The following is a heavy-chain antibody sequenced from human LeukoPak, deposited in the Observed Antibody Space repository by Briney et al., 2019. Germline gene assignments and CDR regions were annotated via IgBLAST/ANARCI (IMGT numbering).Heavy chain of an antibody. D-gene: IGHD2-2*01. Sequence: SETLSLTCAVYGGSFSGYYWSWIRQPPGKGLEWIGEINHSGSTNYNPSLKSRVTISVGTSKNQFSLKLSSVTAADTAVYYCARGPQDIVVVPAAMGYYYGMDVWGQGTTVTVSS. CDR3: ARGPQDIVVVPAAMGYYYGMDV. V-gene: IGHV4-34*01. CDR2: INHSGST. J-gene: IGHJ6*02. CDR1: GGSFSGYY.